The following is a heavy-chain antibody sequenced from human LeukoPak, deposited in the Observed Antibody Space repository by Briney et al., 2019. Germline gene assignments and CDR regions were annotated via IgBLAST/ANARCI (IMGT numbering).Heavy chain of an antibody. CDR3: ARVPSYYDYVWGSYRSGAFDI. Sequence: SETLSLTCTLSGGSISSYYWSWIREPPGKGLEWIGYIYYSGITNYNPSPKSRVTISVDTSKNQFSLKLSSVTAADTAVYYCARVPSYYDYVWGSYRSGAFDIWGQGTMVTLSS. D-gene: IGHD3-16*02. CDR2: IYYSGIT. V-gene: IGHV4-59*01. CDR1: GGSISSYY. J-gene: IGHJ3*02.